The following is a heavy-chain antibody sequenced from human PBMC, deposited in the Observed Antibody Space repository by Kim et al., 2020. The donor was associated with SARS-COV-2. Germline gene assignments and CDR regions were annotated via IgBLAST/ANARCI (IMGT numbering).Heavy chain of an antibody. J-gene: IGHJ6*02. D-gene: IGHD3-10*01. CDR1: GLSFDSYA. V-gene: IGHV3-30-3*01. CDR2: ISFDGRNK. CDR3: ARGNYYESVSLSDYYNGMDV. Sequence: GGSLRLSCAASGLSFDSYAMNWVRQAPGNGLEWVAVISFDGRNKDYADSVKGRFTISRDNSKSTLHLQMNNLRVEDTAVYYCARGNYYESVSLSDYYNGMDVWGQGTTVTVSS.